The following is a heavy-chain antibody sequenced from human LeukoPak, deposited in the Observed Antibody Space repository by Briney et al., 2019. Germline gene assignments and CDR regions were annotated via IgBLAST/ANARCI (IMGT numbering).Heavy chain of an antibody. Sequence: PSQTLSLTCAVSGDSITSGGYSWSWVRQPPGKGLEWIGAIYYSGSTYYNPSLKSRVTISVDTSKNQFSLKLSSVTAADTAVYYCARDDSSGYPDYWGQGTLVTVSS. CDR3: ARDDSSGYPDY. J-gene: IGHJ4*02. V-gene: IGHV4-30-2*03. D-gene: IGHD3-22*01. CDR2: IYYSGST. CDR1: GDSITSGGYS.